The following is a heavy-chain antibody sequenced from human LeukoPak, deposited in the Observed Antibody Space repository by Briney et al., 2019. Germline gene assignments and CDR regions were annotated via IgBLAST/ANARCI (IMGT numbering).Heavy chain of an antibody. V-gene: IGHV1-2*04. Sequence: ASVQVSCKASGYTFTGYYLHWVRQAPAQGLEWMGWINPGNGVTYYPQKFQGWITMARDTSISTAYMELSSLKSDDTAVYYCATDPSDGHGAHYDSWGQGTLVTVSS. CDR2: INPGNGVT. D-gene: IGHD4-17*01. J-gene: IGHJ4*02. CDR3: ATDPSDGHGAHYDS. CDR1: GYTFTGYY.